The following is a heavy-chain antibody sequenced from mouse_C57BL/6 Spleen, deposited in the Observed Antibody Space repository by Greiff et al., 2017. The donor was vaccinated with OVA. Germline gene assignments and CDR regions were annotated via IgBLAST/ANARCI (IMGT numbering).Heavy chain of an antibody. J-gene: IGHJ3*01. CDR2: INPYNGDT. CDR1: GYSFTGYF. Sequence: EVKLVESGPELVKPGDSVKISCKASGYSFTGYFMNWVMQSHGKSLEWIGRINPYNGDTFYNQKFKGKATLTVDKSSSTAHMELRSLTSEDSAVYYCARVRAYGNSWFAYWGQGTLVTVSA. V-gene: IGHV1-20*01. D-gene: IGHD2-1*01. CDR3: ARVRAYGNSWFAY.